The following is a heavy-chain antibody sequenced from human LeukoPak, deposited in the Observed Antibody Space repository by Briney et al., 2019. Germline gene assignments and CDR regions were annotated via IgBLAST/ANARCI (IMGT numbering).Heavy chain of an antibody. CDR2: IYYSGST. D-gene: IGHD5-12*01. CDR1: GGSISSSSYY. CDR3: ARVISGYDSGYFDY. V-gene: IGHV4-39*01. J-gene: IGHJ4*02. Sequence: PSETLSLTCTVSGGSISSSSYYWGWIRQPPGKGLEWIGSIYYSGSTYYNPSLKSRVTISVDTSKNQFSLKLSSVTAADTAVYYCARVISGYDSGYFDYWGQGTLVIVSS.